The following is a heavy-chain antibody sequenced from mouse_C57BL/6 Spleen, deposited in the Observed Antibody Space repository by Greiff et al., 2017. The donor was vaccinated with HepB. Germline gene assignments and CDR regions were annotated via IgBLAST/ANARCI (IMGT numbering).Heavy chain of an antibody. Sequence: QVQLQQSGAELVRPGTSVNVSCKASGYAFTNYLIEWVKQRPGQGLEWIGVINPGSGGTNYNEKFKGKATLTADKSSSTAYMQLSSLTSEDSAVYFCARVYDGYAYAMDYWGQGTSVTVSS. CDR2: INPGSGGT. CDR1: GYAFTNYL. CDR3: ARVYDGYAYAMDY. J-gene: IGHJ4*01. V-gene: IGHV1-54*01. D-gene: IGHD2-3*01.